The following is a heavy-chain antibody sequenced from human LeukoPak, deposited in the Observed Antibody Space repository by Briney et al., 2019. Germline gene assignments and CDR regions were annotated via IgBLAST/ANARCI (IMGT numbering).Heavy chain of an antibody. V-gene: IGHV4-4*07. CDR2: IYTSGST. D-gene: IGHD2-8*01. J-gene: IGHJ4*02. CDR1: GGSISSYY. CDR3: ARGVYLGNGYYFDY. Sequence: SETLSLTCTVSGGSISSYYWNWIRQPAGKGLEWIGHIYTSGSTNYNSSHKSRVTMSVDTSKNQFSVKLNSVIAADTAMYYCARGVYLGNGYYFDYWGQGTLVTVSS.